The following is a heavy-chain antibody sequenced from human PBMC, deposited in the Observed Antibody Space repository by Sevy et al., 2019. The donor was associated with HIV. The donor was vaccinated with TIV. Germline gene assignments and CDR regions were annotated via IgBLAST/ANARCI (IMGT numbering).Heavy chain of an antibody. D-gene: IGHD3-10*01. CDR2: ISGSGITT. CDR3: ARVAGSGTYYSGDFDY. Sequence: GGSLRLSCAASGFSFSSYAMSWVRQAPVKGLEWVSGISGSGITTYYADSVKGRFTISRDNSKNTLHLQMNSLRAEDTAVYYCARVAGSGTYYSGDFDYWGQGTLVTVPS. CDR1: GFSFSSYA. V-gene: IGHV3-23*01. J-gene: IGHJ4*02.